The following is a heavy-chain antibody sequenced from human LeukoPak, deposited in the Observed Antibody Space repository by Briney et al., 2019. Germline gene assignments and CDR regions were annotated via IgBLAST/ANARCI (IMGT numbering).Heavy chain of an antibody. V-gene: IGHV4-59*05. J-gene: IGHJ4*02. CDR3: ATSIVATIEGFDY. Sequence: GSLRLSCAASGFTFSSYSMNWIRHPPGKGLEWIGSIYYSGSTYYNPSLKSRVTISVDTSKNQFSLKLSSVTAADTAVYYCATSIVATIEGFDYWGQGTLVTVSS. CDR1: GFTFSSYS. CDR2: IYYSGST. D-gene: IGHD5-12*01.